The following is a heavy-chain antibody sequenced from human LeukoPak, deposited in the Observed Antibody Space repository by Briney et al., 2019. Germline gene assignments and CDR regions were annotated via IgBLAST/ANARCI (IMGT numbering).Heavy chain of an antibody. CDR2: ISSSSSYI. CDR1: GFTFSSYS. D-gene: IGHD3-22*01. CDR3: AKDLSYYDSSGYYEYGLDY. V-gene: IGHV3-21*04. Sequence: GGSLRLSCAASGFTFSSYSMNWVRQAPGKGLEWVSSISSSSSYIYYADSVKGRFTISRDNSKNTLYLQMNSLRAEDTAVYYCAKDLSYYDSSGYYEYGLDYWGQGTLVTVSS. J-gene: IGHJ4*02.